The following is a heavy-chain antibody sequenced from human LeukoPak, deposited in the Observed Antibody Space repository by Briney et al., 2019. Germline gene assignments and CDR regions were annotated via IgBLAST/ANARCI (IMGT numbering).Heavy chain of an antibody. D-gene: IGHD2-15*01. Sequence: SETLSLTCTVSGGSISSYYWSWIRQPPGKGLEWIGYIYYSGSTNYNPSLKSRVTISVDTSKNQFSLKLSSVTAADTAVYYCARDKRIFDYWGQGTLVTASS. V-gene: IGHV4-59*01. CDR2: IYYSGST. J-gene: IGHJ4*02. CDR3: ARDKRIFDY. CDR1: GGSISSYY.